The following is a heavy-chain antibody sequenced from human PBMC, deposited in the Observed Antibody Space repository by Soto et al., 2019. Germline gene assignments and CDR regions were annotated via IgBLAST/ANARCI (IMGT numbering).Heavy chain of an antibody. J-gene: IGHJ3*02. Sequence: GSLRLSCAASGFTFSSYSMNWVRQAPGKGLEWVSYISSSSSTIYYADSVKGRFTISRDNAKNSLYLQMNSLRDEDTAVYYCARDAANYCSGGSCYSRRRFDIWGQGTMVTVSS. CDR3: ARDAANYCSGGSCYSRRRFDI. CDR1: GFTFSSYS. D-gene: IGHD2-15*01. CDR2: ISSSSSTI. V-gene: IGHV3-48*02.